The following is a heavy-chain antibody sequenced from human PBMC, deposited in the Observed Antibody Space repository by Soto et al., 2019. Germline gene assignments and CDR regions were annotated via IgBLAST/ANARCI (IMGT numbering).Heavy chain of an antibody. Sequence: GGSLRLSCAASGFTFSSYGMHWVRQAPGKGLEWVAVISYDGSNKYYADSVKGRFTISRDNSKNTLYLQMNSLRAEDTAVYYCAKDLGIVVVTADRGFDYWGQGTLVTVSS. J-gene: IGHJ4*02. CDR1: GFTFSSYG. CDR2: ISYDGSNK. V-gene: IGHV3-30*18. CDR3: AKDLGIVVVTADRGFDY. D-gene: IGHD2-21*02.